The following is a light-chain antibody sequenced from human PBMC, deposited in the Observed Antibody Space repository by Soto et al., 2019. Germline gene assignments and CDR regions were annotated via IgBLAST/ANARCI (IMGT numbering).Light chain of an antibody. CDR3: QQFGSSPLT. V-gene: IGKV3-20*01. Sequence: EIVLTQSPGTLSLAPGERATLSFRASQSVSRGYLAWYQQRPGQAPRLLIYGASSRATGIPDRFSGSGYGTDFTLTISRLEPEDFAVYYCQQFGSSPLTFGGGTKVDIK. CDR1: QSVSRGY. J-gene: IGKJ4*01. CDR2: GAS.